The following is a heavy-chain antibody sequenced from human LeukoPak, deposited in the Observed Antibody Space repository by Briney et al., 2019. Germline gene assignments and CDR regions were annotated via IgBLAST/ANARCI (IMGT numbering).Heavy chain of an antibody. CDR2: IHYSGST. D-gene: IGHD2-2*01. Sequence: PSETLSLTCTVSGGSVRSSSYYWGWIRQPLGKGLEWIGTIHYSGSTYYNLSLKSRVTISVDTSRNQFSLKLNSVTAADTAVYYCARGACSSTSCYCDYWGQGTLVTVSS. CDR3: ARGACSSTSCYCDY. CDR1: GGSVRSSSYY. J-gene: IGHJ4*02. V-gene: IGHV4-39*01.